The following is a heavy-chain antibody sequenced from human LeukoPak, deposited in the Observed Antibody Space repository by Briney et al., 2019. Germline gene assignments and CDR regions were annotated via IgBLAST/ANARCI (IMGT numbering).Heavy chain of an antibody. Sequence: GGSLRLSCAASGFTFSDYHMNWIRQAPGKGLEWVSYISPGGNTIYFADSVNGRFTLSRDSARNSLSLQMNSLTAEDTAVYYCAAGRDIAVAGPGGYFDYWAGEPWSPSPQ. CDR3: AAGRDIAVAGPGGYFDY. D-gene: IGHD6-19*01. V-gene: IGHV3-11*01. CDR2: ISPGGNTI. CDR1: GFTFSDYH. J-gene: IGHJ4*02.